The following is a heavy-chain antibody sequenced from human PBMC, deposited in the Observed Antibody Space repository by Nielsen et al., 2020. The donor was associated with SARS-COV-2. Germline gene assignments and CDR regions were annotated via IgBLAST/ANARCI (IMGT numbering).Heavy chain of an antibody. CDR1: GFTFSSYA. CDR3: AKGGATYYDILTGYIFDY. CDR2: ISGSGGST. Sequence: GGSLRLSCAASGFTFSSYAMSWVRQAPGKGLEWVSAISGSGGSTYYADSVKGRFTISRDNSKNTLYLQMNSLRAEDTAVYYCAKGGATYYDILTGYIFDYWGQGTLVTVSS. D-gene: IGHD3-9*01. J-gene: IGHJ4*02. V-gene: IGHV3-23*01.